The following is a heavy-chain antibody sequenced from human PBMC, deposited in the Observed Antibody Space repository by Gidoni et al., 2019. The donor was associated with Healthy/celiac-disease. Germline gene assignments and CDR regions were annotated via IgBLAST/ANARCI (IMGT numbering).Heavy chain of an antibody. CDR2: ISGSGGST. Sequence: EVQLLESGGGLVQPGGSLRLSCAASGFTFSSSAMSWVRQAPGKGLEWVSAISGSGGSTYYADSVKGRFTISRDNSKNTLYLQMNSLRAEDTAVYYCAKDSDCSSTSCYSYWYFDLWGRGTLVTVSS. V-gene: IGHV3-23*01. CDR1: GFTFSSSA. J-gene: IGHJ2*01. D-gene: IGHD2-2*01. CDR3: AKDSDCSSTSCYSYWYFDL.